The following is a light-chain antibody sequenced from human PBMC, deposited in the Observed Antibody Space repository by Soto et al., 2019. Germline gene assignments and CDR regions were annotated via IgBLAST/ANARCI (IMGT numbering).Light chain of an antibody. CDR1: QDIGNF. Sequence: DIQMTQSPSSVSASVGDRFTISCRASQDIGNFLAWYQQTPGKAPRLLIHGASSLSREIPSRFSGGGTGTHFILTISGLQPEDLATYFCLQTSTFPRTFGQGTKV. V-gene: IGKV1-12*01. CDR3: LQTSTFPRT. CDR2: GAS. J-gene: IGKJ1*01.